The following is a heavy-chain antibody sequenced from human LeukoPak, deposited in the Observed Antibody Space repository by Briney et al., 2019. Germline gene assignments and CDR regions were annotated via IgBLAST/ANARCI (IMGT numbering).Heavy chain of an antibody. CDR1: GFTFSTYS. CDR2: IKSKTDGGTT. Sequence: GGSLRLSCAASGFTFSTYSMSWVRQAPGKGLEWVGRIKSKTDGGTTDYAAPVKGRFTISRDDSKNTLYLQMNSLKTEDTAVYYCTTCVYYDILTGYSHNFDYWGQGTLVTVSS. D-gene: IGHD3-9*01. V-gene: IGHV3-15*01. CDR3: TTCVYYDILTGYSHNFDY. J-gene: IGHJ4*02.